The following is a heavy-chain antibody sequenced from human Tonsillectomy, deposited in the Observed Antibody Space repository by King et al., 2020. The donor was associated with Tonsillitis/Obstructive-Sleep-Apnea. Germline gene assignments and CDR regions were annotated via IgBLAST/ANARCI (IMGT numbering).Heavy chain of an antibody. D-gene: IGHD2/OR15-2a*01. CDR3: AILSEFVSTKDACDL. V-gene: IGHV1-2*04. CDR2: FNPKTGDT. J-gene: IGHJ3*01. Sequence: VQLVESGAEVKKPGASVKVSCKGSGYTFTGYYMHWVRQAPGQGLECMGWFNPKTGDTKYAQKFQGWVTMTRDTSISTAYMELSRLRSDDTAVYYCAILSEFVSTKDACDLWGQGTWVTVSS. CDR1: GYTFTGYY.